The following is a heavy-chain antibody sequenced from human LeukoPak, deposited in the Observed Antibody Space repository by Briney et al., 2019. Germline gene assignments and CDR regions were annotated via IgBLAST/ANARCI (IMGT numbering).Heavy chain of an antibody. D-gene: IGHD3-10*01. CDR1: GFTFSSYT. CDR3: AREGLYSGSVSSDLDY. J-gene: IGHJ4*02. Sequence: GGSLRLSCAASGFTFSSYTMDWVRQAPGKGLEWVSSISGSATHIYYADSVKGRFTISRDNAKNSVYLQVNSLRAEDTAVYYCAREGLYSGSVSSDLDYRGQGTLVSVSS. CDR2: ISGSATHI. V-gene: IGHV3-21*01.